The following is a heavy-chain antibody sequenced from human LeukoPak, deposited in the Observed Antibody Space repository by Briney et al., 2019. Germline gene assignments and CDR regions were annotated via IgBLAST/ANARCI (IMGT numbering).Heavy chain of an antibody. D-gene: IGHD5-24*01. CDR3: AKSRDNYYYYGMDV. V-gene: IGHV3-23*01. Sequence: PGGSLRLSCAASGFTVSSSYMSWVRQAPGKGLEWVSAISGSGGSTYYADSVKGRFTISRDNSKNTLYLQMNSLRAEDTAVYYCAKSRDNYYYYGMDVWGQGTTVTVSS. J-gene: IGHJ6*02. CDR1: GFTVSSSY. CDR2: ISGSGGST.